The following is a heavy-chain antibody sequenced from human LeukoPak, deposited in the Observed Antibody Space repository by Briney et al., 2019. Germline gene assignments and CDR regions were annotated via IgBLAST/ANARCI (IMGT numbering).Heavy chain of an antibody. V-gene: IGHV1-8*01. CDR3: ARVGYDFWSGYPNYYYYYMDV. CDR1: GYTFTSYD. Sequence: GASVKVSCKASGYTFTSYDINWVRQATGQGLEWMGWMNPNSGNTGYAQKFQGRVTMTRNTSISTAYMELSSLRSEDTAVYYCARVGYDFWSGYPNYYYYYMDVWGKGTTVTVSS. CDR2: MNPNSGNT. J-gene: IGHJ6*03. D-gene: IGHD3-3*01.